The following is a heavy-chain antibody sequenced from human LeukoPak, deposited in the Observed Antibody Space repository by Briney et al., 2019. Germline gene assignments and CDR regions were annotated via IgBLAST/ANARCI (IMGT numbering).Heavy chain of an antibody. CDR1: GFTFSSYW. Sequence: GGSLRLSCAASGFTFSSYWMGWVRQAPGKGLEWVANIKQDGSEKYYVDSVKGRFTISRDNAKNSLYLQMNSLRAEDTAVYYCARDLVVAATNWFDPWGQGTLVTVSS. V-gene: IGHV3-7*01. J-gene: IGHJ5*02. D-gene: IGHD2-15*01. CDR3: ARDLVVAATNWFDP. CDR2: IKQDGSEK.